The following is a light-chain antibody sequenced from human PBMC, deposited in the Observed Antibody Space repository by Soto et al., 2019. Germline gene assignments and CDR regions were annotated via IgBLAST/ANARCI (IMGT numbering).Light chain of an antibody. CDR3: QVWDTSSDHVV. CDR1: NIGSKS. J-gene: IGLJ2*01. Sequence: SYELTQPPSVSVAPGKTARITCGGNNIGSKSVHWCQQKPGQAPVLVIYYDNDRPSGIPERFSGSNSGNTATLTISRVEAGDEADYYGQVWDTSSDHVVFGGGTQLTVL. CDR2: YDN. V-gene: IGLV3-21*04.